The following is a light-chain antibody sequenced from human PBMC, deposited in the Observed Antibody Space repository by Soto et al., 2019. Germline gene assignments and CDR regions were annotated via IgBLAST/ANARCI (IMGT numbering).Light chain of an antibody. CDR1: QGISYW. Sequence: DIQMTQSPSTLSASVGDRVTITCRASQGISYWLAWYQQKPGKAPKLLIYDAYNLQSGVPSRFSGSGSGTEFTLTIVSLQPDDFATYYCQHYNTFWTFGQGTKVDIK. CDR2: DAY. CDR3: QHYNTFWT. J-gene: IGKJ1*01. V-gene: IGKV1-5*01.